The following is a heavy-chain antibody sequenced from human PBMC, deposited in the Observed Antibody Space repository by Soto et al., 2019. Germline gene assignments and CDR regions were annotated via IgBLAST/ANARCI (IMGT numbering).Heavy chain of an antibody. Sequence: EVQLLESGGGLVQPGGSLRLSCAASGFTFNTYVMNWVRQAPGKGLEWVSTISYSADKTHYADSVKGLFTITRDNSRDPLMMKMNSVKAAVEAVYYCVRRTRTATTIWGAFDVWGQSTMFPVSS. CDR3: VRRTRTATTIWGAFDV. D-gene: IGHD3-16*01. CDR1: GFTFNTYV. J-gene: IGHJ3*01. V-gene: IGHV3-23*01. CDR2: ISYSADKT.